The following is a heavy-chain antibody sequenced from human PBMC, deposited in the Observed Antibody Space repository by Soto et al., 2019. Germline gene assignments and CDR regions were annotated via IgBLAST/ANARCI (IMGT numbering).Heavy chain of an antibody. J-gene: IGHJ4*02. Sequence: GGSLRLSCAASGFTVSSNYMSWVRQAPGKGLEWVSVIYSGGSTYYADSVKGRFTISRDNSKNTLYLQMNSLRAEDTAVYYCVRVPYYDYVWGSYYFDYWGQGTLVTVSS. CDR2: IYSGGST. V-gene: IGHV3-66*01. CDR3: VRVPYYDYVWGSYYFDY. CDR1: GFTVSSNY. D-gene: IGHD3-16*01.